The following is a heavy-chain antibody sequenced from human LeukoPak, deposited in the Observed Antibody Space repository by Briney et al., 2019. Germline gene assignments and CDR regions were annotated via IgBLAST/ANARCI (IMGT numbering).Heavy chain of an antibody. D-gene: IGHD1-1*01. Sequence: PSETLSLTCAVYGGSFSGYYWSWIRQPPGKGLERIGEINHSGSTNYNPSLKSRVTISVDTSKNQFSLKLSSVTAADTAVYYCVTATTYYFDYWGQGTLVTVSS. CDR2: INHSGST. V-gene: IGHV4-34*01. CDR1: GGSFSGYY. J-gene: IGHJ4*02. CDR3: VTATTYYFDY.